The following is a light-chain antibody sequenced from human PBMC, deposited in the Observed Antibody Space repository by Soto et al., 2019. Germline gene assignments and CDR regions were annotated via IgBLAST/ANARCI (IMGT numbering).Light chain of an antibody. V-gene: IGLV1-44*01. Sequence: QSVLTQPPSASGTPGQRVTISCPGSSSNIGSNTVNWYQQLPGTAPKLLIYSNNQRPSGVPDRFSGSKSGTSASLAISGLQSEDEADYYCAAWDDSLNGHYVFGTGTKLTVL. CDR3: AAWDDSLNGHYV. CDR2: SNN. J-gene: IGLJ1*01. CDR1: SSNIGSNT.